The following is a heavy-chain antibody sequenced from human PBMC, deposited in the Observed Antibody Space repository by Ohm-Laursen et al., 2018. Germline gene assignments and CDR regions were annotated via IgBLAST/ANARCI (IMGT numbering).Heavy chain of an antibody. D-gene: IGHD6-19*01. CDR1: GYTFTSYD. J-gene: IGHJ4*02. CDR3: ARSLRAVAGRAGGY. CDR2: MNPNSGNT. Sequence: SVKVSCKASGYTFTSYDINWVRQATGQGLEWMGWMNPNSGNTGYAQKFQGRVTMTRNTSISTAYMELSSLRSEDTAVYYCARSLRAVAGRAGGYWGQGTLVTVSS. V-gene: IGHV1-8*01.